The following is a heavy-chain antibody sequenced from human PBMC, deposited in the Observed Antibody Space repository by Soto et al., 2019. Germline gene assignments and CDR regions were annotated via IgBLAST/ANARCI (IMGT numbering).Heavy chain of an antibody. D-gene: IGHD5-12*01. CDR1: GYTFTAYS. CDR3: GRVVARFYGMDV. CDR2: INIGTGDT. J-gene: IGHJ6*02. V-gene: IGHV1-3*04. Sequence: QAHLVQSGAEVKKPGASVNISCKASGYTFTAYSMHWVRQAPGQGLEWLGRINIGTGDTEYSQKFQGRVMIARDTSATTGYLEVSSLRSEDTAVYFCGRVVARFYGMDVWGQGTTVTVSS.